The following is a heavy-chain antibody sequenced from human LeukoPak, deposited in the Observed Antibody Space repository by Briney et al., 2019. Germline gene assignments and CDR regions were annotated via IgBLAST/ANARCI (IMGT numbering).Heavy chain of an antibody. CDR3: ARGGAYYFSFDS. Sequence: SETLSLTCSVSGGSTSTHYWTWIRQPAGKGLEWIGRVYSGGTTNYNPSLKSRVIMSVDTSNHQFSLRLSPVTAADTAVYYCARGGAYYFSFDSWGQGILVTVSS. V-gene: IGHV4-4*07. CDR1: GGSTSTHY. CDR2: VYSGGTT. D-gene: IGHD3-22*01. J-gene: IGHJ4*02.